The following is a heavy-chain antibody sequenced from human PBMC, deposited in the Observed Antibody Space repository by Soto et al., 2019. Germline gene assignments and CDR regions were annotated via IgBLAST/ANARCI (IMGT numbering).Heavy chain of an antibody. V-gene: IGHV4-31*03. CDR2: IYYSGST. CDR1: GGSISSGGYY. D-gene: IGHD5-18*01. Sequence: SETLSLTCTVSGGSISSGGYYWSWIRQHPGKGLEWIGYIYYSGSTYYNPSLKSRVTIPVDTSKNQFSLKLSSVTAADTAVYYCAREADTAMVPGNYYMDVWGKGTTVTVSS. CDR3: AREADTAMVPGNYYMDV. J-gene: IGHJ6*03.